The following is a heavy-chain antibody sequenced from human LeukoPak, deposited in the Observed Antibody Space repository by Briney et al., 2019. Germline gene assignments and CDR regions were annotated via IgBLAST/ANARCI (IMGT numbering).Heavy chain of an antibody. V-gene: IGHV3-30*02. Sequence: GGSLRLSCAASGFIFTDYGMHWVRQAPGKGLEWLTFIRYDGSDKYYADSVKGRFTISRDNSKNTLYLQMNSLTSEDTAVYYCAKEGTASQPIDLDPWGQGTLVTVSS. CDR1: GFIFTDYG. J-gene: IGHJ5*02. CDR3: AKEGTASQPIDLDP. CDR2: IRYDGSDK. D-gene: IGHD1/OR15-1a*01.